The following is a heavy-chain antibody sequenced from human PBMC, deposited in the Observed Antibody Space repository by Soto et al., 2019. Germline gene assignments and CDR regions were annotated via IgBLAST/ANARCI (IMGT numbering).Heavy chain of an antibody. J-gene: IGHJ4*02. V-gene: IGHV3-21*01. CDR1: GFTFSSYS. CDR3: ARDCSGGSCRGGY. Sequence: EVQLVESGGGLVKPGGSLRLSCAASGFTFSSYSMNWVRQAPGKGLEWVSSISSSSSYIYYADSVKGRFTISRDNAKNSLYLQMNSLRAEDTAVYYCARDCSGGSCRGGYWGQGTLVTVSS. CDR2: ISSSSSYI. D-gene: IGHD2-15*01.